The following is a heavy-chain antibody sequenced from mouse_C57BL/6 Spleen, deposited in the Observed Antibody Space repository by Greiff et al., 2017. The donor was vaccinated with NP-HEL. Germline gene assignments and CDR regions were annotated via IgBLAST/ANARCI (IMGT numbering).Heavy chain of an antibody. CDR2: IDPSDSYT. D-gene: IGHD1-1*01. CDR3: ARSDYYGSSYRDYFDY. CDR1: GYTFTSYW. J-gene: IGHJ2*01. V-gene: IGHV1-50*01. Sequence: VQLQQSGAELVKPGASVKLSCKASGYTFTSYWMQWVKQRPGQGLEWIGEIDPSDSYTNYNQKFKGKATLTVDTSSSTAYMQLSSLTSEDSAVYYCARSDYYGSSYRDYFDYWVQGTTLTVSS.